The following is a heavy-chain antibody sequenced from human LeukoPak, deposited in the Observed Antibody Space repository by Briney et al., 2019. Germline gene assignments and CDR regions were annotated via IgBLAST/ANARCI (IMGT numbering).Heavy chain of an antibody. D-gene: IGHD3-10*01. CDR1: GFTFSSYA. Sequence: PGGSLRLSCAASGFTFSSYAMSWVRQAPGKGLEWVSAISGSGGSTYYADSVKGRFTISRDNSKNTLHLQMNSLRAEDTAVYYCAKNPHVLLWFGELSYWGQGTLVTVSS. CDR3: AKNPHVLLWFGELSY. J-gene: IGHJ4*02. CDR2: ISGSGGST. V-gene: IGHV3-23*01.